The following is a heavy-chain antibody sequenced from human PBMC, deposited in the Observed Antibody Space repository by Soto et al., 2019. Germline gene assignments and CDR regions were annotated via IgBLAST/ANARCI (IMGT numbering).Heavy chain of an antibody. D-gene: IGHD1-1*01. V-gene: IGHV3-23*01. CDR3: AKPLPYATGSTNYYYYYGMDV. CDR1: GCTFSSYA. J-gene: IGHJ6*02. Sequence: WLSRRLSCGASGCTFSSYAISWCRQAPEKELEWVSAISGSGRSTYYADSVKGRFTISRDNSKNTLYLQMNSLRAEDTAVYYCAKPLPYATGSTNYYYYYGMDVWGQGARGTVSS. CDR2: ISGSGRST.